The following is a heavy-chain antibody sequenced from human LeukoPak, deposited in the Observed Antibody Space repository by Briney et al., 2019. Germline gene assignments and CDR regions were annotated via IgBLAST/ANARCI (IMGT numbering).Heavy chain of an antibody. D-gene: IGHD5-18*01. J-gene: IGHJ4*02. Sequence: GGSLRLSCAASGFTFSSYEMNWVRQAPGKGLEWVSYISSSGSNIYYADSVKGRFTISRDNAKNSLYLQMNSLRAEDTAVYYCARVHYNTAMVDIGYWGQGTLVTVSS. CDR3: ARVHYNTAMVDIGY. CDR1: GFTFSSYE. V-gene: IGHV3-48*03. CDR2: ISSSGSNI.